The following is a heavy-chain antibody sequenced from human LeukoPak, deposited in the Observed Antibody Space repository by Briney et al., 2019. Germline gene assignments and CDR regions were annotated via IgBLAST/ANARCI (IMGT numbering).Heavy chain of an antibody. CDR1: GDSFSSVPDY. CDR3: ARASRVDYRPAFDI. D-gene: IGHD4/OR15-4a*01. CDR2: GDYSGGT. J-gene: IGHJ3*02. V-gene: IGHV4-39*07. Sequence: SETLSLTCTVSGDSFSSVPDYWAWIRQPPGKGLEWIASGDYSGGTYYNPSLESRVAISADMSKNQFSLKLTSVTGADTAVYYCARASRVDYRPAFDIWGQGTMVTVSS.